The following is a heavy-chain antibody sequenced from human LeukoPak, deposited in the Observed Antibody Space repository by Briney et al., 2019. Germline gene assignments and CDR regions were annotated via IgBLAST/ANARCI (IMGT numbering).Heavy chain of an antibody. Sequence: SETLSLTCAVYGGPFSGYYWSWIRQPPGKGLEWIGYIYYSGSTNYNPSLKSRVTISVDTSKNQFSLKLSSVTAADTAVYYCARDGYYDFWSGYRPFDYWGQGTLVTVSS. CDR2: IYYSGST. J-gene: IGHJ4*02. D-gene: IGHD3-3*01. V-gene: IGHV4-59*01. CDR1: GGPFSGYY. CDR3: ARDGYYDFWSGYRPFDY.